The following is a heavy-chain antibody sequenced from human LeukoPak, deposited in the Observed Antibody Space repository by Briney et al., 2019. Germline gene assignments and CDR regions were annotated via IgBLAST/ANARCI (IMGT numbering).Heavy chain of an antibody. V-gene: IGHV1-2*02. Sequence: GASVKVSCKASGYTFTGYYMHWVRQAPGQGLEWMGWINPNGGGTNYAQKFQGRVTMTRDTSISTTYMELSRMRSDDTAVYYCATMQLGKGWYFDYWGQGTLVTVSS. J-gene: IGHJ4*02. CDR1: GYTFTGYY. CDR2: INPNGGGT. CDR3: ATMQLGKGWYFDY. D-gene: IGHD6-6*01.